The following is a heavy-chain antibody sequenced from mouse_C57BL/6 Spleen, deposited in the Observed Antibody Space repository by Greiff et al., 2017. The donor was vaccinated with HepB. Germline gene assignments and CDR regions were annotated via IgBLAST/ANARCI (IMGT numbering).Heavy chain of an antibody. CDR1: GYTFTSYW. CDR3: ARFAKFITTVVATDY. J-gene: IGHJ2*01. Sequence: VQLQQPGTELVKPGASVKLSCKASGYTFTSYWMHWVKQRPGQGLEWIGNINPSNGGTNYNEKFKSKATLTVDKSSSTAYMQLSSLTSEDSAVYYCARFAKFITTVVATDYWGQGTTLTVSS. CDR2: INPSNGGT. D-gene: IGHD1-1*01. V-gene: IGHV1-53*01.